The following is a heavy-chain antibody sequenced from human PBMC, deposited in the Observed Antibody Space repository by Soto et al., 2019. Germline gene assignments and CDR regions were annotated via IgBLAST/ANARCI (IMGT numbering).Heavy chain of an antibody. CDR3: ARRPLMTTVTSSYYYYGMDV. CDR2: IYPGDSDT. J-gene: IGHJ6*02. Sequence: GESLKISCKGSGYSFTSYWIGWERQMPGKVLEWMGIIYPGDSDTRYSPSFQGQVTISADKSISTAYLQWSSLKASDTAMYYCARRPLMTTVTSSYYYYGMDVWGQGXTVTVYS. V-gene: IGHV5-51*01. CDR1: GYSFTSYW. D-gene: IGHD4-17*01.